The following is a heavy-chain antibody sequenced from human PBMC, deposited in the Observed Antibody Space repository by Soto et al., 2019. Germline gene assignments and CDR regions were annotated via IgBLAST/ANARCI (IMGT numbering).Heavy chain of an antibody. CDR3: CVVKRRDQYSTSGYWFDP. CDR2: IKSKADGETK. V-gene: IGHV3-15*01. Sequence: GGSLRLSCAASGFTFSHAWMSWVRQAPGKGLEWVGRIKSKADGETKDYGAPVRGRSTISRDDSKDTLYLQMNSLRIEDTAVYYCCVVKRRDQYSTSGYWFDPWGPGTLVTVSS. D-gene: IGHD2-15*01. J-gene: IGHJ5*02. CDR1: GFTFSHAW.